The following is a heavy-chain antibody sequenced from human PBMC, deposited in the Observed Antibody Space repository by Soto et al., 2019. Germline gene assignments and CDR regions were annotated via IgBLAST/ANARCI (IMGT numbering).Heavy chain of an antibody. V-gene: IGHV2-70*01. CDR2: IDWDDDK. D-gene: IGHD2-15*01. CDR3: ARTPGYGGNCNYYYYGMDV. J-gene: IGHJ6*02. CDR1: GFSLRTSGMC. Sequence: SGPTLVNPTQTLTLTCTFSGFSLRTSGMCVSWIRQPPGKALEWLALIDWDDDKYYSTSLKTRLTISKDTSKNQVVLTMTNMDPVDTATYYCARTPGYGGNCNYYYYGMDVWGQGTTVTVSS.